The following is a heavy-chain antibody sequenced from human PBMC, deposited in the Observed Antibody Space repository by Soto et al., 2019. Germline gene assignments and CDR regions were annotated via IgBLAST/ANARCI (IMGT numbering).Heavy chain of an antibody. CDR1: GFTFRGYW. D-gene: IGHD6-6*01. V-gene: IGHV3-74*01. CDR2: INGDASTT. Sequence: EVQLVESGGGLVQPGGSLRLSCAASGFTFRGYWMHWVRQAPGKGPVWVSNINGDASTTNYADSVKGRFTISRDNAKSTLYLQMNSLRAEDTAVYYCTRGLSSLSSWGQGTRVTVSS. J-gene: IGHJ5*02. CDR3: TRGLSSLSS.